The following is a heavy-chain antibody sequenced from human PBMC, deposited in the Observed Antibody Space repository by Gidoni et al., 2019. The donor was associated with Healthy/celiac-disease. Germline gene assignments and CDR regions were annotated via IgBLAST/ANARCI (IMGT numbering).Heavy chain of an antibody. CDR3: ARDAGGKSLRPSPPA. CDR1: GYTFTGYY. Sequence: QVQLVQSGDEVKKPGASVKVSCKASGYTFTGYYLHWVRQAPGQGLEWMGWINPNSGGTNYAQRFQGRVTMTRDTSISTAYMELSRLRSDDTAVYYCARDAGGKSLRPSPPAWGQGTLVTVSS. CDR2: INPNSGGT. J-gene: IGHJ4*02. D-gene: IGHD2-2*01. V-gene: IGHV1-2*02.